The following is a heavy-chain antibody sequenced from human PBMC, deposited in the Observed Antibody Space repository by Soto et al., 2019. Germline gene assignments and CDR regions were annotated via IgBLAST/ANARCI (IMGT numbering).Heavy chain of an antibody. CDR2: TSYDGSNN. V-gene: IGHV3-33*05. Sequence: QVQLVESGGGVVQPGTSLRLSCVGSGFTFRSYVIHLVRQAPGKGLEWVALTSYDGSNNFYGDSVKGRFTISRDNSRNTVELQMDSLRREDTALYYCARWGTTGGLDVWGQGTLVSVSS. D-gene: IGHD3-16*01. CDR1: GFTFRSYV. CDR3: ARWGTTGGLDV. J-gene: IGHJ4*02.